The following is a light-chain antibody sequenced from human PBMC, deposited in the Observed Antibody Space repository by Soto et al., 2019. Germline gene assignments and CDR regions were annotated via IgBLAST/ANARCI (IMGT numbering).Light chain of an antibody. V-gene: IGKV1-39*01. J-gene: IGKJ4*01. CDR1: QNIKKY. CDR3: QQSFGTPLT. CDR2: TAS. Sequence: DIQMTQSPSSLSASVGDRVTITCRASQNIKKYLNWYQQKPGKAPNLLIYTASSLQVGLPSRFSGSGSGTDSTLTISSLQPEDSATYYCQQSFGTPLTFGGGTKVDIK.